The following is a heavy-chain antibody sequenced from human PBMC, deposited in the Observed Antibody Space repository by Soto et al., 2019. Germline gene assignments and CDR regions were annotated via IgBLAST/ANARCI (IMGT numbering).Heavy chain of an antibody. CDR1: GGSMTNYY. CDR3: ARDLGIVVAGKPWYFDL. V-gene: IGHV4-59*01. Sequence: QVRLQESGPGLVKPSETLSLTCSVSGGSMTNYYWRWIRQPPGKGMAWIGDIYYSGTTNYTPSLKSRVTISVDTSKDQFSQKLSSLAAAVKDIYYCARDLGIVVAGKPWYFDLWGRGTLVIVSS. J-gene: IGHJ2*01. D-gene: IGHD6-19*01. CDR2: IYYSGTT.